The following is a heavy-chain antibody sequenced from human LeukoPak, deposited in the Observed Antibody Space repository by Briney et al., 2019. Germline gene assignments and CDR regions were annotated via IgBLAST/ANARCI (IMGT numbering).Heavy chain of an antibody. D-gene: IGHD6-6*01. CDR3: AKDRIAARPDAFDI. J-gene: IGHJ3*02. V-gene: IGHV3-30*02. CDR1: GFTFSSYG. Sequence: PGGSLRLSCAASGFTFSSYGMHWVRQAPGKGLEWVAFIRYDGSNKYYADSVKGRFTISGDNSKNTLYLQMNSLRAEDTAVYYCAKDRIAARPDAFDIWGQGTMVTVSS. CDR2: IRYDGSNK.